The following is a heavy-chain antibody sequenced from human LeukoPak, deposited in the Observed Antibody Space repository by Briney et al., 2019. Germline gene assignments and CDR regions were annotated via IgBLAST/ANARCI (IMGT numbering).Heavy chain of an antibody. Sequence: ASVKVSCKASGYSFTNYNMHWVRQAPGQGLESMGWVNPNNGDAKFSQKFQGRVTMTRDTSTTTAYLELNRLTSDDTAVYYCAVTTYYDILTGSFGHFDYWGQGTLVSVSS. D-gene: IGHD3-9*01. V-gene: IGHV1-2*02. CDR3: AVTTYYDILTGSFGHFDY. CDR1: GYSFTNYN. CDR2: VNPNNGDA. J-gene: IGHJ4*02.